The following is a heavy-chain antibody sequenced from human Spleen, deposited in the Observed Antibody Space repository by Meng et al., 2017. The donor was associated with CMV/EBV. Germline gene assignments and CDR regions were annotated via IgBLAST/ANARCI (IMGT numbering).Heavy chain of an antibody. J-gene: IGHJ4*02. D-gene: IGHD1-26*01. V-gene: IGHV3-21*04. CDR2: ISSSSSYI. Sequence: GESLKISCAASGFTFSSYSMNWVRQAPGKGLEWVSSISSSSSYIYYADSVKGRFTISRDNAKNSLYLQMNSLRAEDTAVYYCARDASSSGSYFWDYWGQGTLVTVSS. CDR3: ARDASSSGSYFWDY. CDR1: GFTFSSYS.